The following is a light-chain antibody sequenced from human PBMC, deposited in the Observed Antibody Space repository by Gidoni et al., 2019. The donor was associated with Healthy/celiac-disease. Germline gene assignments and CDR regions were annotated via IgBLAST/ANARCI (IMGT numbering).Light chain of an antibody. J-gene: IGKJ2*01. CDR1: QSVSSSY. CDR3: QQYGTSSYT. Sequence: EIVLTQSPGTLSLSPGEKATLSCRASQSVSSSYLAWYQQKPGQAPRLLIYGASSRATGIPDRFGGSGSGTDFTLTISRLETEDFAVYYCQQYGTSSYTFXQXTKLEIK. CDR2: GAS. V-gene: IGKV3-20*01.